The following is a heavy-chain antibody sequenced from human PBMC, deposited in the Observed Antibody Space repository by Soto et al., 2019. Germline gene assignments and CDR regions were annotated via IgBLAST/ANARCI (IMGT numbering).Heavy chain of an antibody. D-gene: IGHD4-17*01. J-gene: IGHJ6*02. V-gene: IGHV1-69*12. Sequence: QVQLVQSGAEVKKPGSSVKVSCKASGGTFSSYAISWVRQAPGQGLEWMGGIIPIFGTANYAQKFQGRVTITADESTSTAYMELSRLRSEDTAVYYCARDGLDYGDYGAPYYYYGMDVWGQGTTVTVSS. CDR2: IIPIFGTA. CDR3: ARDGLDYGDYGAPYYYYGMDV. CDR1: GGTFSSYA.